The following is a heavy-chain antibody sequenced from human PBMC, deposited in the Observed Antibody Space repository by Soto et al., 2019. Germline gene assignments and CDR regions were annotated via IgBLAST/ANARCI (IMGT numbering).Heavy chain of an antibody. CDR3: ARHSPPGSCWYYYYYYSMDF. J-gene: IGHJ6*02. Sequence: SETLSLTCTVSGGSISSYYWSWIRQPPGKGLEWIGYIYYSGSTNYNPSLKSRVTISVDTSKNQFSLKLSSVTAADTAVYYCARHSPPGSCWYYYYYYSMDFWGQGTTVTVSS. D-gene: IGHD6-19*01. CDR2: IYYSGST. V-gene: IGHV4-59*08. CDR1: GGSISSYY.